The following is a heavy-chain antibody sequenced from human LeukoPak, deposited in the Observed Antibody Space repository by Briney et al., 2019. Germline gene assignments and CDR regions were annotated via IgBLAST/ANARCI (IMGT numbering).Heavy chain of an antibody. J-gene: IGHJ4*02. CDR3: ARMGSSGHY. Sequence: PSETLSLTCTVSGGSISSYYWSWIRQPPGKGLEWIGYIYYSGSTNYNPSLKSRVTISVDTSKNQFSLKLSSVTAADTAVYYCARMGSSGHYWGQGTLVTVSS. V-gene: IGHV4-59*01. D-gene: IGHD6-19*01. CDR2: IYYSGST. CDR1: GGSISSYY.